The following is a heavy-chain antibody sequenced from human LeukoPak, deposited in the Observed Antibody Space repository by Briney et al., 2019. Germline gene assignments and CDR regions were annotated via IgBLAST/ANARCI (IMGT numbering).Heavy chain of an antibody. Sequence: SETLSLTCTVSGGSISSSSYYWSWIRQPPGKGLEWIGYIYYSGSTNYNPSLKSRVTISVDTSKNQFSLKLSSVTAADTAVYYCARRQQQWHSYGMDVWGQGTTVTVSS. CDR2: IYYSGST. J-gene: IGHJ6*02. V-gene: IGHV4-61*05. CDR1: GGSISSSSYY. D-gene: IGHD6-19*01. CDR3: ARRQQQWHSYGMDV.